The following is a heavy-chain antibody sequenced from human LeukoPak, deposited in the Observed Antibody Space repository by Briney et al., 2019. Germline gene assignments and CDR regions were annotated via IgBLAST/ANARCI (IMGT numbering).Heavy chain of an antibody. Sequence: GGSLRLSCGGSGFNFGGYSMSWVRQAPGKGLEWVSGILRGGGSTYYADAVKGRFTISREKSRRRVYVKMNSLRVEDTAVYYCAKDAIYGDGYWEFDYWGQGNLVTVSS. CDR1: GFNFGGYS. CDR2: ILRGGGST. CDR3: AKDAIYGDGYWEFDY. D-gene: IGHD5-24*01. J-gene: IGHJ4*02. V-gene: IGHV3-23*01.